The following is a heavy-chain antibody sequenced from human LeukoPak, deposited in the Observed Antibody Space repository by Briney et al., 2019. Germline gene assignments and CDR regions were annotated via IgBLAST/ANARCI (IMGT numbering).Heavy chain of an antibody. Sequence: PGGSLRLSCAASGFSFSSYGMHWVRQAPGKGLEWVAFIRYDGSNKYYADSVKGRFTISRDNSKNTLYLQMNSLRGEDTAVYHCANDLSDYGGLRPYFYYWGQGTLLTVSS. CDR1: GFSFSSYG. CDR2: IRYDGSNK. D-gene: IGHD4-23*01. J-gene: IGHJ4*02. V-gene: IGHV3-30*02. CDR3: ANDLSDYGGLRPYFYY.